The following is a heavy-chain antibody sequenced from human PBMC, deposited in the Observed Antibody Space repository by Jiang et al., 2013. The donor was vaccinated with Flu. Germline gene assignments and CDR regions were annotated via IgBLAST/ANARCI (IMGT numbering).Heavy chain of an antibody. CDR1: GFTLRNYV. V-gene: IGHV3-23*04. CDR3: AKDAIESDASGYYYY. Sequence: VQLVESGGGLVQPGGSLTLSCEASGFTLRNYVMTWVRQAPGKGLEWVSSITFRGATYYADSVRGRFAISRDTSKSTLYLRMDGLRTEDTAVYYCAKDAIESDASGYYYYWGQGALVTVSS. D-gene: IGHD3-3*01. CDR2: ITFRGAT. J-gene: IGHJ4*02.